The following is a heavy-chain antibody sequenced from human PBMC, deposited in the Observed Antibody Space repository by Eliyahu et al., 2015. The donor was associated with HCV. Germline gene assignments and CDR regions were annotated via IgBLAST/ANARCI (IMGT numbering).Heavy chain of an antibody. Sequence: EVQLLESGGGLVQPGGSLTLSSAASGFTFSSYAMSWVRQAPGKGLEWVSAISGSVGNTYYADSVKGRFTISRDNSKNTLYLQMNSLRVEDTAVYYCAKDWVREWLLGAFDIWGQGTMVTVSS. J-gene: IGHJ3*02. CDR2: ISGSVGNT. V-gene: IGHV3-23*01. CDR1: GFTFSSYA. CDR3: AKDWVREWLLGAFDI. D-gene: IGHD6-19*01.